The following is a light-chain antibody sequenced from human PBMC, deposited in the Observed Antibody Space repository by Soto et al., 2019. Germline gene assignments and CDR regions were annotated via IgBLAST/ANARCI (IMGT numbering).Light chain of an antibody. CDR2: GAS. CDR3: QQYGNSVFT. V-gene: IGKV3-20*01. Sequence: ETVLTQSPGTLSLSPGETATLSCRASQSVISDYLAWYQQKPDQAPRLVIYGASGRAAGIPDRFNGSGSGTDFTLTISRLEPEDFAMYYCQQYGNSVFTFGQGTRLEIK. CDR1: QSVISDY. J-gene: IGKJ5*01.